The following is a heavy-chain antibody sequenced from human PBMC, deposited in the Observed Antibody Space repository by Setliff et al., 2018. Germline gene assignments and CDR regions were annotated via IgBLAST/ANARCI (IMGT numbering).Heavy chain of an antibody. Sequence: ASVKVSCKASGGTFRSYAISWVRQAPGQGLEWMGGISVYNGKTKYAQKFQGRVTMTTDTSTRTAYMEVTSLRSDDTAVYYCATEKFPGDWGDYWGQGALVTVSS. V-gene: IGHV1-18*01. CDR2: ISVYNGKT. J-gene: IGHJ4*02. D-gene: IGHD2-21*01. CDR1: GGTFRSYA. CDR3: ATEKFPGDWGDY.